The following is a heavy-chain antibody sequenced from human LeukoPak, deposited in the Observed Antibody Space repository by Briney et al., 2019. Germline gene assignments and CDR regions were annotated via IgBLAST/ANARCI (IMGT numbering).Heavy chain of an antibody. CDR2: IYYSGST. CDR1: GGSISSSSYY. V-gene: IGHV4-39*07. D-gene: IGHD2-2*01. Sequence: SETLSLTCTVSGGSISSSSYYWGWIRQPPGKGLEWIGSIYYSGSTYYNPSLKSRVTISVDTSKNQFSLNLASLTAADTALYYCAGRGSSSGTFDIWGPGTFVTVSS. CDR3: AGRGSSSGTFDI. J-gene: IGHJ3*02.